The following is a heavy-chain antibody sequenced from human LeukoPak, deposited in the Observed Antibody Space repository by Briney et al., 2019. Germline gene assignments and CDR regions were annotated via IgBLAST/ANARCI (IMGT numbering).Heavy chain of an antibody. Sequence: GGSLRLSCAASGFTFNNYAMYWVRQAPGKGLEWVAVISYDGSNKYYADSVKGRFIISRDNSKNTLYLQMNSLRAEDTAVYYCARDDSVFRIAAAGTNFWGQGTLVTVSS. J-gene: IGHJ4*02. CDR1: GFTFNNYA. V-gene: IGHV3-30-3*01. CDR3: ARDDSVFRIAAAGTNF. D-gene: IGHD6-13*01. CDR2: ISYDGSNK.